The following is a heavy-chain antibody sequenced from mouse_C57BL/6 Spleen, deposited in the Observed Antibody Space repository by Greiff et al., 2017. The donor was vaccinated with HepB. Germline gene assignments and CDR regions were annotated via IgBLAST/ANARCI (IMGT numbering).Heavy chain of an antibody. V-gene: IGHV1-82*01. CDR2: IYPGDGDT. J-gene: IGHJ1*03. Sequence: QVQLQQPGPELVKPGASVKISCKASGYAFSSSWMNWVKQRPGKGLEWIGRIYPGDGDTNYNGKLKGKATLTADKSSSTAYMQLSSLTSEDSAVYFCARSWYFDVWGTGTTVTVSS. CDR1: GYAFSSSW. CDR3: ARSWYFDV.